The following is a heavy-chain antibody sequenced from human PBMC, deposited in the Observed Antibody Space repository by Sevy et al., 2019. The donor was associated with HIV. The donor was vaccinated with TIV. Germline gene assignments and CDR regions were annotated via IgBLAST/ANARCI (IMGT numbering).Heavy chain of an antibody. CDR2: ISSDGSST. D-gene: IGHD4-4*01. CDR1: GFTFSNFW. CDR3: ARETDNSARWLDP. Sequence: GGSLRLSCAASGFTFSNFWMHWVRQAPGKGLVWVSRISSDGSSTNYADSVKGRFTISRDNAKNTLYLQMNSLRAEDTAVYYCARETDNSARWLDPWGQGTLVTVSS. J-gene: IGHJ5*02. V-gene: IGHV3-74*01.